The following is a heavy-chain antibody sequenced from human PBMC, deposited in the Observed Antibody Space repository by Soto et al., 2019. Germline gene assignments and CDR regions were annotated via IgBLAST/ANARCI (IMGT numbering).Heavy chain of an antibody. V-gene: IGHV3-23*01. CDR3: AKGGVQLRTQYYYYGMDV. D-gene: IGHD1-1*01. CDR2: ISDCGGRT. Sequence: GGSLRLSCAASGFTFSTYAMSWVRQAPGKGLEWVSSISDCGGRTYYGGSVKGRFTVSRDNSKNTLHLQMNSLRAAETAVYYCAKGGVQLRTQYYYYGMDVWGQGTTVAVSS. CDR1: GFTFSTYA. J-gene: IGHJ6*01.